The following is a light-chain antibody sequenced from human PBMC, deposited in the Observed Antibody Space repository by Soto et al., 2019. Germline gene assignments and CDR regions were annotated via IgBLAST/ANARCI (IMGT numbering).Light chain of an antibody. V-gene: IGLV2-11*01. CDR3: CSYAGIYSYV. Sequence: QSVLTQPRSVSGSPGQSVTISCTGTSSGVGAYNYVSWYQQHPGQAPKVVVYDVTKRPSGVPDRFSGSKSGNTASLTISGLQAEDEADYYCCSYAGIYSYVFGSGTKLTVL. CDR2: DVT. J-gene: IGLJ1*01. CDR1: SSGVGAYNY.